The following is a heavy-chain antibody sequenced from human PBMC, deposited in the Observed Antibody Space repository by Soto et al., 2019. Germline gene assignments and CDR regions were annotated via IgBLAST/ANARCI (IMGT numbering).Heavy chain of an antibody. Sequence: SQTLSLTCVISGDRVSSNNAAWNWIRQSPSRGLEWLGRTFYRSMWHTDYGVSVRGRITINADTSKNQFSLQLDSVTPEDSALYYCAVTSNGDYRNYYGIDVWGQGITVTLSS. V-gene: IGHV6-1*01. CDR2: TFYRSMWHT. D-gene: IGHD4-17*01. J-gene: IGHJ6*02. CDR3: AVTSNGDYRNYYGIDV. CDR1: GDRVSSNNAA.